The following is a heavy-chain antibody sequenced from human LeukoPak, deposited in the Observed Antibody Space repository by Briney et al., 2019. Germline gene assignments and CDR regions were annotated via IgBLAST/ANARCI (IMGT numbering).Heavy chain of an antibody. CDR3: AKGDSTPYYYYGMDV. Sequence: GGSLRLSCAASGFTFSSYAMSWVRRAPGKGLEWVSAISGSGGSTYYADSVKGRFTISRDNSKNTLYLQMNSLRAEDTAVYYCAKGDSTPYYYYGMDVWGQGTTVTVSS. CDR1: GFTFSSYA. J-gene: IGHJ6*02. V-gene: IGHV3-23*01. CDR2: ISGSGGST.